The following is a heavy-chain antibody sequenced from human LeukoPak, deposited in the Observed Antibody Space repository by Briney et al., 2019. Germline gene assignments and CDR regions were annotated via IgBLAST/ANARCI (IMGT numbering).Heavy chain of an antibody. Sequence: GASVKVSCKASGYTFTSYDINWVRQAPGQGLEWMGGIIPIFGTANYAQKFQGRVTITTDESTSTAYMELSSLRSEDTAVYYCARDIAAAGTKQARYYYYMGVWGKGTTVTVSS. V-gene: IGHV1-69*05. CDR3: ARDIAAAGTKQARYYYYMGV. CDR2: IIPIFGTA. J-gene: IGHJ6*03. D-gene: IGHD6-13*01. CDR1: GYTFTSYD.